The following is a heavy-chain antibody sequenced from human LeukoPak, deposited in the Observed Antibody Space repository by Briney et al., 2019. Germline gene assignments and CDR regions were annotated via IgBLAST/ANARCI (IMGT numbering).Heavy chain of an antibody. V-gene: IGHV3-72*01. D-gene: IGHD1-26*01. Sequence: GGSLRLSCATSGSTFSDHYMDWVRQAPGKGLEWVARVRKKTNSYTTEYAASVKGRFTISRDDSRNSLFLQMNSLKTEDTAVYHCARVQNSGTFGLDYWGQGTQVTVSS. CDR2: VRKKTNSYTT. CDR1: GSTFSDHY. J-gene: IGHJ4*02. CDR3: ARVQNSGTFGLDY.